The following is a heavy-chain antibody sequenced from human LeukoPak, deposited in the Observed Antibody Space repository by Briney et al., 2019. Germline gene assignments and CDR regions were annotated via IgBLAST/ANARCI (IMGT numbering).Heavy chain of an antibody. V-gene: IGHV3-23*01. D-gene: IGHD3-16*01. CDR2: ISGNGGTT. J-gene: IGHJ4*02. CDR3: AKKRLPPGIGDYFDY. Sequence: GGSLRLSCAASGFTFSTYAMNWVRQAQGKGLEWVAVISGNGGTTYYADSVKGRFTISRDNSKNTVYLQMSSLRAEDTAVYYCAKKRLPPGIGDYFDYWGQGILVTVSS. CDR1: GFTFSTYA.